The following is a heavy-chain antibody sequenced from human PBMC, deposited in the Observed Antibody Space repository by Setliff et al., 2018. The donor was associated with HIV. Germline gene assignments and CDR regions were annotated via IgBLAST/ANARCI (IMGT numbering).Heavy chain of an antibody. CDR3: ARSYYDFWNGLPRSFDV. CDR1: GGSLSNHY. D-gene: IGHD3-3*01. J-gene: IGHJ3*01. Sequence: SQTLSLPCPVSGGSLSNHYWSWLRQSPKNGLEWLGYVYYSGSTNYKPSFKSRVSISVDTSRNQFSLNLTSLTTADTAMYYCARSYYDFWNGLPRSFDVWGQGTMGTVSS. CDR2: VYYSGST. V-gene: IGHV4-59*11.